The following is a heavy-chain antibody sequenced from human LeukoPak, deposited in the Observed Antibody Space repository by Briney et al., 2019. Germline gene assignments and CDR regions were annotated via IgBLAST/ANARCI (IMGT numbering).Heavy chain of an antibody. CDR3: AREYYYGSGSHIGINNGMDV. CDR1: GYTFTNYG. D-gene: IGHD3-10*01. J-gene: IGHJ6*02. Sequence: ASVKVFCKASGYTFTNYGISWVRQAPGQGLEWMGWISAYNGNTNYAQNFQGRVTMTTDTATSTTYMELRSLRPDDTAVYYCAREYYYGSGSHIGINNGMDVWGQGTTVTVSS. V-gene: IGHV1-18*01. CDR2: ISAYNGNT.